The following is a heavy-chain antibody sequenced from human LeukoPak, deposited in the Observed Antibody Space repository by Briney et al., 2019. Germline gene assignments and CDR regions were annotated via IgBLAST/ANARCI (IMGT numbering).Heavy chain of an antibody. CDR1: GFTFSTYW. Sequence: GGSLRLSCAASGFTFSTYWMHWVRHAPGKGLVWVSRINRDGSSTNYADSVKGRFTISRDNAKNTLYLQMSSLRVEDTAVYYCANGYTSTYYNALDIRGQGTMVTVSS. D-gene: IGHD3-16*01. CDR3: ANGYTSTYYNALDI. V-gene: IGHV3-74*01. J-gene: IGHJ3*02. CDR2: INRDGSST.